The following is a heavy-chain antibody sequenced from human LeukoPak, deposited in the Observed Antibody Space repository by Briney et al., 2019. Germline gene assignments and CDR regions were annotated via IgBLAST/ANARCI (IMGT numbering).Heavy chain of an antibody. CDR3: AKEGRSLQTY. V-gene: IGHV3-23*01. CDR2: ISGSGGST. D-gene: IGHD5-24*01. CDR1: GFTFSSYA. Sequence: GGSLRLSCAASGFTFSSYAMSWVRQAPGKGLEWVSAISGSGGSTYYADSVKGRFTISRDNAKNSLYLQMNSLRVEDTAVYYCAKEGRSLQTYWGQGTLVTVSS. J-gene: IGHJ4*02.